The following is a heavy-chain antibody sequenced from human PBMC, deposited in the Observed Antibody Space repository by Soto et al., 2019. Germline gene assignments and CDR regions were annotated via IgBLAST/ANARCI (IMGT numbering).Heavy chain of an antibody. CDR1: GFSLSTSGMC. J-gene: IGHJ6*02. CDR2: IDWDDDK. Sequence: SGPTLVNPTPTLTLTCTFSGFSLSTSGMCVSWIRQPPGKALEWLALIDWDDDKYYSTSLKTRLTISKDTSKNQVVLTMTNMDPVDTATYYCARIRVLGPTDTAARRQEDYYYYGMDVWGQGTTVTVSS. D-gene: IGHD6-6*01. CDR3: ARIRVLGPTDTAARRQEDYYYYGMDV. V-gene: IGHV2-70*01.